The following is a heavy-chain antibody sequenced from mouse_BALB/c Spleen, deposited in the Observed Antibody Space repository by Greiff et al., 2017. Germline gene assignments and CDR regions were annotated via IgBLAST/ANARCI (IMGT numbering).Heavy chain of an antibody. CDR3: ARRANWDGAWFAY. Sequence: QVQLQQSGAELVRPGVSVKISCKGSGYTFTDYAMHWVKQSHAKSLEWIGVISTYYGDASYNQKFKGKATMTVDKSSSTAYMELARLTSEDSAIYYCARRANWDGAWFAYWGQGTLVTVSA. CDR1: GYTFTDYA. CDR2: ISTYYGDA. D-gene: IGHD4-1*01. V-gene: IGHV1S137*01. J-gene: IGHJ3*01.